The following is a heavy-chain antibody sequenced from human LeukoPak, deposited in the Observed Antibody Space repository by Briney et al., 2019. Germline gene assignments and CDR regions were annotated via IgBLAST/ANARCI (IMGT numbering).Heavy chain of an antibody. Sequence: SETLSLTCTVSGGSISSGSYYWSWIRQPAGKGLEWIGRIYTSGSTNYNPSLKSRVTISVDTSKNQFSLKLSSVTAADTAVYYCARGWVVVVPHYYMDVWGKGTTVTVSS. J-gene: IGHJ6*03. CDR3: ARGWVVVVPHYYMDV. CDR2: IYTSGST. V-gene: IGHV4-61*02. D-gene: IGHD2-2*01. CDR1: GGSISSGSYY.